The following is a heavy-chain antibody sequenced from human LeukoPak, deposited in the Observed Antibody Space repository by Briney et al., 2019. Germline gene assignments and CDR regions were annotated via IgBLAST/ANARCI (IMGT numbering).Heavy chain of an antibody. Sequence: SQTLSLTCAISGDGVSSAVWNWIRESPSQGLESLGRSYSRIKWYNDYAVSGKSRITINPDTSKNQFSLQLNSVTPEDTAVYYCARDWPTIAAAGTSPEYFQHWGQGTLVTVSS. CDR3: ARDWPTIAAAGTSPEYFQH. CDR2: SYSRIKWYN. CDR1: GDGVSSAV. D-gene: IGHD6-13*01. J-gene: IGHJ1*01. V-gene: IGHV6-1*01.